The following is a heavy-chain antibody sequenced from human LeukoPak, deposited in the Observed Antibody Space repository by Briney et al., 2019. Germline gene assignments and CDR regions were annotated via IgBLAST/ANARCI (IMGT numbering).Heavy chain of an antibody. Sequence: GGSLRLSCAASGFTVSSNYMSWVRQAPGKGLEWVSVIYSGGTTYYADSVKGRFTISRDNSKNTLYLQMNSLRAEDTAVYYCASSSPAVHSSGWYPLDYWGQGTLVTVSS. J-gene: IGHJ4*02. CDR3: ASSSPAVHSSGWYPLDY. V-gene: IGHV3-53*01. CDR1: GFTVSSNY. D-gene: IGHD6-19*01. CDR2: IYSGGTT.